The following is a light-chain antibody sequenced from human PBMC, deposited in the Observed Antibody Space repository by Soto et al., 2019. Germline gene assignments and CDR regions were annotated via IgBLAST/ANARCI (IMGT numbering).Light chain of an antibody. CDR3: QQYGSSGT. CDR1: QSVSNNY. V-gene: IGKV3-20*01. Sequence: IVLTHSPGAVSLSHGERATFSCRASQSVSNNYLAWYQQKPGQAPRLLIYGASNRATGIPDRFSGSGSGTDFTLTISRLEPEDFAVYYCQQYGSSGTSGQGSKVDIK. CDR2: GAS. J-gene: IGKJ1*01.